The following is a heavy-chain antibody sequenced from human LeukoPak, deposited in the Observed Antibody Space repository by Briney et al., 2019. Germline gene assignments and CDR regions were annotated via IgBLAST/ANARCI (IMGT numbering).Heavy chain of an antibody. Sequence: GGSLRLSCAASGFTFSSYGMHWVRQAPGKGLEWVAFIRYDGSNKYYADSVKGRFTISRDNSKNTLYLQMNSLRAEDTAVYYCARVQLEKWSTLFDYWGQGTLVTVSS. V-gene: IGHV3-30*02. CDR3: ARVQLEKWSTLFDY. D-gene: IGHD2-15*01. CDR2: IRYDGSNK. CDR1: GFTFSSYG. J-gene: IGHJ4*02.